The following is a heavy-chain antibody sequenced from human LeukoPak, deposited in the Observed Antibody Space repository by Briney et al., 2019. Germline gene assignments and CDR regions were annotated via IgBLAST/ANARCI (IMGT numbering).Heavy chain of an antibody. CDR3: ARVYCSGGSCYHYY. Sequence: GGSLRLSCAASGFTLSSYAMSWVRQAPGRGLEWVSAISGSASSTYYADSVKGRFTISRDYSKNTLYLQMNSLRAEDTVVYYCARVYCSGGSCYHYYCGQRTLVTVSS. J-gene: IGHJ4*02. D-gene: IGHD2-15*01. V-gene: IGHV3-23*01. CDR1: GFTLSSYA. CDR2: ISGSASST.